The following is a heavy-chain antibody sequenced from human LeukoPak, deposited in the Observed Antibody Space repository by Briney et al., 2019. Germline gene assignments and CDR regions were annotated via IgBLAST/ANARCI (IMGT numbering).Heavy chain of an antibody. Sequence: PGGSLRLSCAASGFTFSSYAMSWVRQAPGKGLEWVSAISGSGGSTYYADSVKGRFTISRDNSKNTLYLQMNSLRAEDTAVYYCAKLGGYCSSTSCSDYWGQGTLVTVSS. J-gene: IGHJ4*02. CDR2: ISGSGGST. D-gene: IGHD2-2*01. CDR1: GFTFSSYA. CDR3: AKLGGYCSSTSCSDY. V-gene: IGHV3-23*01.